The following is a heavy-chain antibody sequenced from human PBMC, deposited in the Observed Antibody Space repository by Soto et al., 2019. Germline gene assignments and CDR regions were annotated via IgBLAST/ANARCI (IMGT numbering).Heavy chain of an antibody. J-gene: IGHJ6*02. CDR3: VIGNYRKGPCYLDYYGLDV. V-gene: IGHV1-2*02. CDR1: GSTFSDYS. CDR2: INPDSGGT. Sequence: QVQLVQSGAEVNKPGASVKVSCKSSGSTFSDYSMHWVRQAPGQGLEWMGWINPDSGGTNYAQKFKGRVTMTWDTSIKTGYKDLNRLRSDDTAVSFCVIGNYRKGPCYLDYYGLDVCGLGTTVTVSS. D-gene: IGHD3-16*02.